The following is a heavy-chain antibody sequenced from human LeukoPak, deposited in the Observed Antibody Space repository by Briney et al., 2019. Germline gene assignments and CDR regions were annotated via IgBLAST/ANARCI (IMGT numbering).Heavy chain of an antibody. J-gene: IGHJ4*02. D-gene: IGHD3-22*01. Sequence: SETLSLTCTVSGGSISSYYWSWIRQPPGKGLEWIGYIYTSGSTNYNPSLKSRVTISVDTSKNQFSLKLSSVTAADTAVNYCASQAYDSSGYYYLDYWGQGTLVTVSS. CDR3: ASQAYDSSGYYYLDY. CDR2: IYTSGST. CDR1: GGSISSYY. V-gene: IGHV4-4*09.